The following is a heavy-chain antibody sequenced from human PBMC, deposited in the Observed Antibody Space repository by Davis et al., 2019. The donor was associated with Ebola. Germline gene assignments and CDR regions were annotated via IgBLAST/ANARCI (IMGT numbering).Heavy chain of an antibody. D-gene: IGHD5-18*01. J-gene: IGHJ4*02. CDR3: ARGFSYGSYYFDH. Sequence: GGSLRLSCKGSEYSFPNYWIGWVRQMPGKGLEWMGMIFPGDSDTRYGPSFRGHVTISADKSINTAYLQWSSLEASDTAMYYCARGFSYGSYYFDHWGQGTLVTVSS. CDR1: EYSFPNYW. V-gene: IGHV5-51*01. CDR2: IFPGDSDT.